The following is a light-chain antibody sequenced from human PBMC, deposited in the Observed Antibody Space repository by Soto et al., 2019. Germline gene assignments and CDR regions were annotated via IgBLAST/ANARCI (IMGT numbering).Light chain of an antibody. Sequence: QSALTQPASVSGSPGQSITISCTGTSSDVGSYNLVSWYQQHPGKAPKLMIFECSKRPSGVSNRFSASKSGNAASLTISGLQAEDEADYYCCSYTRSSTLVFGGGTQLTVL. J-gene: IGLJ2*01. CDR2: ECS. CDR3: CSYTRSSTLV. V-gene: IGLV2-23*01. CDR1: SSDVGSYNL.